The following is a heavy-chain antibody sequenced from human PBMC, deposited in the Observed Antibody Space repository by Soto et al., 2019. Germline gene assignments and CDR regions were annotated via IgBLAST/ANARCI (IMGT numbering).Heavy chain of an antibody. J-gene: IGHJ4*02. CDR1: VFTFSSYE. D-gene: IGHD3-22*01. Sequence: GPLRLSCAASVFTFSSYEMNWVRQAPGKGLEWVSYISSGSTIYYADSVKGRFTISRDNAKNSLYLQMNSLRAEDTAVYYCARDRHYYDSSGQGTFDYWGQGTLVTVSS. CDR3: ARDRHYYDSSGQGTFDY. CDR2: ISSGSTI. V-gene: IGHV3-48*03.